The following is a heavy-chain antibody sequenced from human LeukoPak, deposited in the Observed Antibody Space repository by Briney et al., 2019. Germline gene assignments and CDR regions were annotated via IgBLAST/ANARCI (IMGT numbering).Heavy chain of an antibody. Sequence: GGSLRLSCVGSGFTFDEYAIHWVRQAPGKGLEWVCLITGDGDKTSYADSVRGRFTISRDNSKNSVCLQMNSLRNEDTAFYYCAVDGPWGQGTLVTVSS. CDR1: GFTFDEYA. CDR2: ITGDGDKT. CDR3: AVDGP. V-gene: IGHV3-43*02. J-gene: IGHJ5*02.